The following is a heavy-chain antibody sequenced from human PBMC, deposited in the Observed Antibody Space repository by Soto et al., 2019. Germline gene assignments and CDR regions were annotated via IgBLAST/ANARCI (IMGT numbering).Heavy chain of an antibody. CDR2: ISSRSDI. D-gene: IGHD2-2*02. V-gene: IGHV3-21*01. CDR3: AREYTAWPLAYGLDV. Sequence: GGSLRLSCVGSGFTFSTYSINWVRQAPGKGLEWVSSISSRSDIYYADSVKGRFTISRDNAKNSVSLKMNSLRAEDTAVYYCAREYTAWPLAYGLDVWGQGTTVTVSS. J-gene: IGHJ6*02. CDR1: GFTFSTYS.